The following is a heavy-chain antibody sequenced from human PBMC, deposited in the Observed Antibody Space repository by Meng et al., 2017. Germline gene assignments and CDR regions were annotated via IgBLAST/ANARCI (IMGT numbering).Heavy chain of an antibody. CDR3: ARDSSSGWYHNY. Sequence: EVKPAETGGGLIQPGGALRLSCTASGVSVTTSYMSWVLRAPRRGLQWFSVIYSGGSTYYADSVKGRFSITRDNSKNTLYLQRHSLRAEDTAVYFCARDSSSGWYHNYWGQGTLVTVSS. J-gene: IGHJ4*02. CDR2: IYSGGST. D-gene: IGHD6-19*01. CDR1: GVSVTTSY. V-gene: IGHV3-53*02.